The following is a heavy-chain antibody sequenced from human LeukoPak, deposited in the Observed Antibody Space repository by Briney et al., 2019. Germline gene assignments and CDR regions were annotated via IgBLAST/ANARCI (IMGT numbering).Heavy chain of an antibody. D-gene: IGHD5-18*01. CDR2: ISGFNGDT. CDR3: AREGFVRDTALEY. CDR1: GYTFTNYG. V-gene: IGHV1-18*01. J-gene: IGHJ4*02. Sequence: ASVKISCKASGYTFTNYGLSWVRQAPGQGLEWMGWISGFNGDTNYAQNFQGRVTMTTDTSTNTAYMELRSLTSDDTAIYFCAREGFVRDTALEYWGQGTLVTVSA.